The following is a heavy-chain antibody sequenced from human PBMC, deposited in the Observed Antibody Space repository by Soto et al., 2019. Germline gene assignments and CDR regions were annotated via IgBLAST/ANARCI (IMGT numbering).Heavy chain of an antibody. CDR3: AREGYSSGYYYVDRPPNPYYYYGMDV. V-gene: IGHV4-34*01. CDR1: GGSFSGYY. J-gene: IGHJ6*02. D-gene: IGHD3-22*01. Sequence: SETLSLTCAVYGGSFSGYYWSWIRQPPGKGLEWIGEINHSGSTNYNPSLKSRVTISVDTSKNQFSLKLSSVTAADTAVYYCAREGYSSGYYYVDRPPNPYYYYGMDVWGQGTTVTVSS. CDR2: INHSGST.